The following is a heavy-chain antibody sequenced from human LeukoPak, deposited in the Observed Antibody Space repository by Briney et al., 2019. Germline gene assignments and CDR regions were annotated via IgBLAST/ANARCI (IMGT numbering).Heavy chain of an antibody. J-gene: IGHJ6*02. V-gene: IGHV3-48*02. CDR3: ARGLFGELLWGRYGMDV. Sequence: GGSLRLSCAASEFTFSSYNMNWVRQAPGKGLQWVSYISGGSSSIYYADSVKGRFTISRDNAKNSLYLQMNSLRDEDTAVYYCARGLFGELLWGRYGMDVWGQGTTVTVSS. D-gene: IGHD3-10*01. CDR2: ISGGSSSI. CDR1: EFTFSSYN.